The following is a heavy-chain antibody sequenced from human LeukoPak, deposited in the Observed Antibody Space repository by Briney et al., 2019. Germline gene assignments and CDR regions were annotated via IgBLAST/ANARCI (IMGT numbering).Heavy chain of an antibody. V-gene: IGHV1-3*01. Sequence: GASVKVSCKASGYTFTSYAMHWVRQAPGQRLEWMGWINAGNGNTKYSQKFQGRVTITRDTSASTAYMELSSLRSEDTAVYYCASYCSSTSCYTPWYYYYGMDVWGQGTTVTVSS. J-gene: IGHJ6*02. D-gene: IGHD2-2*02. CDR1: GYTFTSYA. CDR3: ASYCSSTSCYTPWYYYYGMDV. CDR2: INAGNGNT.